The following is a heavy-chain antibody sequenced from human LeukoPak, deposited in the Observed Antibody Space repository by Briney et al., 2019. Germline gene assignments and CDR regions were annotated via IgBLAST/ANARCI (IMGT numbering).Heavy chain of an antibody. CDR1: GGSFSGYY. CDR2: INHSGST. V-gene: IGHV4-34*01. Sequence: PSETLSLTCAVYGGSFSGYYWSWIRQPPGKGLEWIGEINHSGSTNYNPSVKSRVTISVDTSKNQFSLKLSSVTAADTAVYYCANQAYYYDSSGYGNWYDPWGHGTLVTVSS. J-gene: IGHJ5*02. CDR3: ANQAYYYDSSGYGNWYDP. D-gene: IGHD3-22*01.